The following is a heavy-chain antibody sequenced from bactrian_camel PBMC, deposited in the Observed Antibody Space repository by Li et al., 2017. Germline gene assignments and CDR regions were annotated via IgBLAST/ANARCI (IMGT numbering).Heavy chain of an antibody. Sequence: VQLVESGGGSVQAGGSLRVSCVVSGYTSNSLRMSWVRQAPGKGVEWVSGIHSNGRSTTYADSVKGRFTISRDNAKDTVYLELSSLVTEDTATYYCGELGSGGYWGQGTQVTVS. CDR1: GYTSNSLR. CDR3: GELGSGGY. CDR2: IHSNGRST. V-gene: IGHV3S40*01. J-gene: IGHJ6*01.